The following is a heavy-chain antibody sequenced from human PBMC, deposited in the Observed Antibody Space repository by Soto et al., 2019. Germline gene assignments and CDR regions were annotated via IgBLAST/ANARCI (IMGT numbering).Heavy chain of an antibody. V-gene: IGHV3-30-3*01. CDR3: ARDLLWLVLYYYYGMDV. Sequence: RRSLRLSCAASGFSFISYAIHWFRQSPGKGLDWVAVISDDGSNKYYADSVKGRFTISRDNSKNTLYLQMNSLRAEDTAVYYCARDLLWLVLYYYYGMDVWGQGTTVTVSS. CDR2: ISDDGSNK. D-gene: IGHD6-19*01. CDR1: GFSFISYA. J-gene: IGHJ6*02.